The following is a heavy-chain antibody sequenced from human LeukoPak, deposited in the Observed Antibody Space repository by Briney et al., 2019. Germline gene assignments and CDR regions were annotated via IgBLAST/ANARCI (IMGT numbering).Heavy chain of an antibody. CDR2: ISSDGSSK. D-gene: IGHD6-13*01. Sequence: GGSLRLSCAASGFTFSSYGMHWVRQAPGKGLEWGAAISSDGSSKYYADSVKGRLTISRDNSKNTLYLQMNSLGAEDTAVYYCAKGRPPIAAAGSPEFDYWGQGTLVTVSS. J-gene: IGHJ4*02. V-gene: IGHV3-30*18. CDR3: AKGRPPIAAAGSPEFDY. CDR1: GFTFSSYG.